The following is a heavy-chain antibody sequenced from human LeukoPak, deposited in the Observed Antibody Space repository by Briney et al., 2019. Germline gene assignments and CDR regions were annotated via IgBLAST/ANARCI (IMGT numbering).Heavy chain of an antibody. V-gene: IGHV4-34*01. CDR2: INHSGST. CDR1: GGSFSGYY. CDR3: ARDRPRLRGYSYGYYYYMDV. D-gene: IGHD5-18*01. Sequence: SETLSLTCAVYGGSFSGYYWSWIRQPPGKGLEWIGKINHSGSTNYNPSLKSRVTISVDTSRNQFSLKLSSVTAADTAVYYCARDRPRLRGYSYGYYYYMDVWGKGTTVTVSS. J-gene: IGHJ6*03.